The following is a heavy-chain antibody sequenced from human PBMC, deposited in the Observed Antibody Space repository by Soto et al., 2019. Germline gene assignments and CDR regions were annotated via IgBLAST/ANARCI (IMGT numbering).Heavy chain of an antibody. J-gene: IGHJ4*02. V-gene: IGHV4-31*03. CDR3: ARSRDDDYSNYYFDY. D-gene: IGHD4-4*01. CDR1: GGSISSGGYY. Sequence: SETLSLTCTVSGGSISSGGYYWSWIRQHPGKGLEWIGYIYYSGSTYYNPSLKSRVTISVDTSKNQFSLKLSSVTAADTAVYYCARSRDDDYSNYYFDYWGQGTMVTVYS. CDR2: IYYSGST.